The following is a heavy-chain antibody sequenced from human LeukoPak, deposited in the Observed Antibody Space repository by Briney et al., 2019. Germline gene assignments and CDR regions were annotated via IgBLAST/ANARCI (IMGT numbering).Heavy chain of an antibody. Sequence: SETLSLTCTVSGGSVSSGSYYWSWIRQPPGKGLEWIGYIYYSGRTNYNPSLKSRVTISVDTSKNQFSLKLSSVTAADTAVYYCARGGSGSPAHWGQGTLVTVSS. J-gene: IGHJ4*02. D-gene: IGHD3-10*01. CDR3: ARGGSGSPAH. CDR2: IYYSGRT. CDR1: GGSVSSGSYY. V-gene: IGHV4-61*01.